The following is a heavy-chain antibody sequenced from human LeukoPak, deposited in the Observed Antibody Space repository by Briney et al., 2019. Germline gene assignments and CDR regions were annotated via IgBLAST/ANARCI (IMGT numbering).Heavy chain of an antibody. CDR1: GFTFSIYA. CDR2: IIGAGTT. CDR3: AKAPMVRGAILPSFDP. J-gene: IGHJ5*02. V-gene: IGHV3-23*01. Sequence: PGGSLRLSCAASGFTFSIYALSWVRQAPGKGLEWISGIIGAGTTYYADSVKGRFTVSRDQASNTVFLRMNSLRAEDSAVYYCAKAPMVRGAILPSFDPWGQGTLVTVSS. D-gene: IGHD3-10*01.